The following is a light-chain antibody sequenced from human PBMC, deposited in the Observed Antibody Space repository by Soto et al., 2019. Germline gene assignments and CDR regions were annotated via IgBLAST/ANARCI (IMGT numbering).Light chain of an antibody. CDR3: QQANSFPLT. V-gene: IGKV1-12*01. CDR1: HGISSY. J-gene: IGKJ4*01. Sequence: IKFTQSPSSVSSSVVDRFTITCRASHGISSYLAWYQQKPGKAPKLLIYAASTLQSGVPSRFSGSGSGTDFTLTISSLQPEDFAIYYCQQANSFPLTFGGGTKVDIK. CDR2: AAS.